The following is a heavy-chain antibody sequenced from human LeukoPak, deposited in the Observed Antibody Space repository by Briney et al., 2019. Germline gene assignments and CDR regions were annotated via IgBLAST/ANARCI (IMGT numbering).Heavy chain of an antibody. CDR2: IYYSGST. Sequence: SETLSLTCTVSGGSIISSSYYWGWIRQPPGKGLEWIGSIYYSGSTYYNPSLKSRVTISVDTSKNQFSLKLSSVTAADTAVYYCARLYNGKRPPDYWGQGTLVTVSS. D-gene: IGHD1-14*01. V-gene: IGHV4-39*01. CDR1: GGSIISSSYY. J-gene: IGHJ4*02. CDR3: ARLYNGKRPPDY.